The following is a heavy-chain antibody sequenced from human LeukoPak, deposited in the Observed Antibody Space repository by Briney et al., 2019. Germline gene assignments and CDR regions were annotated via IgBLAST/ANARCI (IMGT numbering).Heavy chain of an antibody. J-gene: IGHJ3*02. V-gene: IGHV1-69*13. CDR1: GYTFTSYG. CDR3: ARMVGDIVVVPAAMVAFDI. Sequence: ASVKVSCKASGYTFTSYGISWVRQAPGQGLEWMGGIIPIFGTANYAQKFQGRVTIIADESTSTAYMELSRLRSDDTAVYYCARMVGDIVVVPAAMVAFDIWGQGTMVTVSS. CDR2: IIPIFGTA. D-gene: IGHD2-2*01.